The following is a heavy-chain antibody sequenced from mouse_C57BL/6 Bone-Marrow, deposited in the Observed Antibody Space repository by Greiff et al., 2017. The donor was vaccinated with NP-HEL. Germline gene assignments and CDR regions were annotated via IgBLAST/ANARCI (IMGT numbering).Heavy chain of an antibody. J-gene: IGHJ1*03. CDR1: GYTFTDYN. Sequence: EVKLQQSGPELVKPGASVKIPCKASGYTFTDYNMDWVKQSHGKSLEWIGDINPNNGGTIYNQKFKGKATLTVDKSSSTAYMELRSLTSEDTAVYYCARSKITTVVFDVWGTGTTVTVSS. CDR2: INPNNGGT. CDR3: ARSKITTVVFDV. V-gene: IGHV1-18*01. D-gene: IGHD1-1*01.